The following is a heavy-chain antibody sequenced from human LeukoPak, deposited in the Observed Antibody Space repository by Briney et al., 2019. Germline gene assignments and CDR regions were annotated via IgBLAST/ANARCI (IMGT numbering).Heavy chain of an antibody. CDR2: MNPNSGNT. V-gene: IGHV1-8*01. Sequence: ASVTVSCKASGYTFTSYDINWVRQAPGQGLEWMGWMNPNSGNTGYAQKFQGRVTMTRNTSISTAYMELSSLRSEDTAVYYCARWDSRHYYYYGMDVWGQGTTVTVSS. CDR3: ARWDSRHYYYYGMDV. CDR1: GYTFTSYD. J-gene: IGHJ6*02. D-gene: IGHD6-6*01.